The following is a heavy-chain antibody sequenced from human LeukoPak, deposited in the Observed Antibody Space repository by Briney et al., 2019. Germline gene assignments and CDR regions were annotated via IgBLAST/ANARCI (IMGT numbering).Heavy chain of an antibody. CDR3: ARTLYYYDSSGYFPFDY. CDR1: GFSLSTSGMC. CDR2: IDWDDDK. D-gene: IGHD3-22*01. Sequence: SGPTLVNPTQTFTLTCTFSGFSLSTSGMCVRWIRQPPGKALEWLALIDWDDDKYYSTSLKTRLTISKDTSKNQVVLTMTNMDPVDTATYYCARTLYYYDSSGYFPFDYWGQGTLVTVSS. V-gene: IGHV2-70*01. J-gene: IGHJ4*02.